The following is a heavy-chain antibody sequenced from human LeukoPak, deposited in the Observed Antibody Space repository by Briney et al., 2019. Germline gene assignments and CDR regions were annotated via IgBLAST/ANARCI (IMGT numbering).Heavy chain of an antibody. V-gene: IGHV1-2*02. J-gene: IGHJ4*02. D-gene: IGHD6-13*01. CDR1: GYTFTGYY. CDR3: ASTSIAAGSFDY. CDR2: INPNSGGT. Sequence: ASVKVSCKASGYTFTGYYMHWVRQAPGQGLEWMGLINPNSGGTNYAQKFQGRVTMTRDTSISTAYMELSRLRSDDTAVYYCASTSIAAGSFDYWGQGTLVTVSS.